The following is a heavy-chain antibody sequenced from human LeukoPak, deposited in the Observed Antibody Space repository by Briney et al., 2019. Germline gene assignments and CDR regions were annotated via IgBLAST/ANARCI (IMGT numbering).Heavy chain of an antibody. J-gene: IGHJ5*02. D-gene: IGHD6-13*01. V-gene: IGHV1-2*02. CDR3: ARDPYSSRTNWFDP. CDR1: GYTFTGYY. CDR2: INPNSGGT. Sequence: ASVKVSCKASGYTFTGYYMHWVRQAPGQGLEWMGWINPNSGGTNYAQKFQGRVTMTRDTSISTAYMELSRLRSDDTAVYYCARDPYSSRTNWFDPWGQGTLVTVSS.